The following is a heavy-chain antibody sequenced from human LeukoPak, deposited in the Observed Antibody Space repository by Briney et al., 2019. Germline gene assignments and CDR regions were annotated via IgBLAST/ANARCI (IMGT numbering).Heavy chain of an antibody. CDR1: VGTFSSYA. Sequence: SVKVSCTASVGTFSSYAISWVRQAPGQGLEWMGRIIPIFGTANYAQKFQGRVTITTDESTSTAYMELSSLRSEDTAVYYCARDGVEGGSGSLRLDYWGQGTLVTVSS. J-gene: IGHJ4*02. D-gene: IGHD3-10*01. CDR2: IIPIFGTA. CDR3: ARDGVEGGSGSLRLDY. V-gene: IGHV1-69*05.